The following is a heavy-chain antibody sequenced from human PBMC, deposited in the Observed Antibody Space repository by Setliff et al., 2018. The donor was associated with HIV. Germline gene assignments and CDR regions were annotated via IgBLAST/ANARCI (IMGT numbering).Heavy chain of an antibody. Sequence: SETLSLTCTVSGGSISSGSYYWSWIRQPAGKGLEWIGLIYTSRRTNYNPSPKSRVTISVDTSKNQFSLKLSSVTAADTAVYYCAREPPNFARYYYDSSGYGDVWGKGTTVTVSS. CDR1: GGSISSGSYY. CDR3: AREPPNFARYYYDSSGYGDV. V-gene: IGHV4-61*02. J-gene: IGHJ6*04. D-gene: IGHD3-22*01. CDR2: IYTSRRT.